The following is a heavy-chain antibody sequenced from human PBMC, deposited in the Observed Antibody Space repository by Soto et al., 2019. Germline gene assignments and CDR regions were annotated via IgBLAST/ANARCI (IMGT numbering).Heavy chain of an antibody. V-gene: IGHV4-59*01. Sequence: SETLSLTCTASGGSISGYYWTWIRQPPGKGLEWIGYIFYSGVTNYNPSLKSRVTLSVDTSKNQFSLKLRSVTAADTAVYYCARVGSSGWSPDYRGRGTLVTVSS. CDR3: ARVGSSGWSPDY. D-gene: IGHD6-19*01. J-gene: IGHJ4*02. CDR2: IFYSGVT. CDR1: GGSISGYY.